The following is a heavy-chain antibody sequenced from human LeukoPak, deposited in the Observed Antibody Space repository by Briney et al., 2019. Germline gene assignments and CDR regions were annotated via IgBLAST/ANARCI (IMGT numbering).Heavy chain of an antibody. J-gene: IGHJ4*02. CDR3: ARNYYDSSGYYFSWAPYYFDY. CDR1: GYTFTSYY. D-gene: IGHD3-22*01. Sequence: ASVKVSCKASGYTFTSYYMHWVRQAPGQGLEWMGIINPSGGSTSYAQKFQGRVTMTRDMSTSTVYMELSSLRSEDTAVYYCARNYYDSSGYYFSWAPYYFDYWGQGTLVTVSS. V-gene: IGHV1-46*01. CDR2: INPSGGST.